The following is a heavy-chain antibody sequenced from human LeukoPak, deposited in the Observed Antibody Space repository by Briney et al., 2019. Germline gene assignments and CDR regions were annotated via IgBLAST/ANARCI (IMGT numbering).Heavy chain of an antibody. J-gene: IGHJ5*02. CDR3: ARDLGIDIVVVPAAMEAGGSDP. V-gene: IGHV3-33*01. CDR2: IWYDGSNK. CDR1: GFTFSSYG. D-gene: IGHD2-2*01. Sequence: PGGSLRLSCAASGFTFSSYGMHWVRQAPGKGLEWVAVIWYDGSNKYYADSVKGRFTISRDNSKNTLYLQMNSLRAEDTAVCYCARDLGIDIVVVPAAMEAGGSDPWGQGTLVTVSS.